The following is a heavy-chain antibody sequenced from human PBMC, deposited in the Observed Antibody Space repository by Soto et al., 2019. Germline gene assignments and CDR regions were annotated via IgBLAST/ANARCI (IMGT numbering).Heavy chain of an antibody. CDR2: INHSGST. CDR3: ARGDSSSAAGNWFDP. V-gene: IGHV4-34*01. D-gene: IGHD6-13*01. CDR1: GGSFSGYY. Sequence: QVQLQQWGAGLLKPSETLSLTCAVYGGSFSGYYWSWIRQPPGKGLEWIGEINHSGSTNYNPSLKSRVTISVDTSKNQFSLKLSSVTAADTAVYYCARGDSSSAAGNWFDPWGQGTLVTVSS. J-gene: IGHJ5*02.